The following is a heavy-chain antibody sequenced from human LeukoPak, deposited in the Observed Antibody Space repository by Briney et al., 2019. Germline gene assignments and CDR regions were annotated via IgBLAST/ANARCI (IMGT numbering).Heavy chain of an antibody. CDR3: ARHDRIIASPLV. Sequence: SGTLSLTCIVSGGSISSSSYNWGWIRQPPGKGLEWIGSIYYSGTTYYNPSLKSRLTISVDTSKNQFSLNLSSVTAADTAVYYCARHDRIIASPLVWGQGILVTVSS. CDR2: IYYSGTT. V-gene: IGHV4-39*01. CDR1: GGSISSSSYN. D-gene: IGHD2/OR15-2a*01. J-gene: IGHJ4*02.